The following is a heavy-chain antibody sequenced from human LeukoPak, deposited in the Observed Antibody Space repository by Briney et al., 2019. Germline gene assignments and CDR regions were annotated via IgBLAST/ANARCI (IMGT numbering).Heavy chain of an antibody. D-gene: IGHD2-21*02. CDR1: GYTFTSYG. J-gene: IGHJ3*02. Sequence: GASVKVSCKASGYTFTSYGISWVRQAPGQGLEWMGWISAYNGNTNYAQKLQGRVTMTTDTSTSTAYMELRSLRSDDTAVYYCAMCSSGGDCYRDAFDIWGQGTMVTVSS. CDR3: AMCSSGGDCYRDAFDI. CDR2: ISAYNGNT. V-gene: IGHV1-18*01.